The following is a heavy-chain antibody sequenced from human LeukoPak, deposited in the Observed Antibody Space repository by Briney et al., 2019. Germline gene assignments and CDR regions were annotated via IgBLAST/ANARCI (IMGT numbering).Heavy chain of an antibody. Sequence: SETLSLTCSVSIGSISSSKWWSWVRQSPVKGLEWIGEIYLYGTTNYNPSLKSRVTISVDKSKNQFSLKLSSVTAADTAVYYCARVRYYGSGSLFDYWGQGTLVTVSS. CDR2: IYLYGTT. J-gene: IGHJ4*02. CDR1: IGSISSSKW. CDR3: ARVRYYGSGSLFDY. D-gene: IGHD3-10*01. V-gene: IGHV4-4*02.